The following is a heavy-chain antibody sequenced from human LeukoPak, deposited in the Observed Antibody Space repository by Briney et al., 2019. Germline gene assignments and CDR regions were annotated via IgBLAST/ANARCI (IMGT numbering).Heavy chain of an antibody. Sequence: PSETLSPTYTLSGASAGRQYWSSARQPPGKGLEWIGYIYYSGSTNYNPSLKSRVTISVDTSKNQFSLKLSYVTAADTAVYFCAPVSCWCNFNYWGQGTLVTVSS. CDR1: GASAGRQY. J-gene: IGHJ4*02. CDR2: IYYSGST. V-gene: IGHV4-59*02. CDR3: APVSCWCNFNY. D-gene: IGHD6-19*01.